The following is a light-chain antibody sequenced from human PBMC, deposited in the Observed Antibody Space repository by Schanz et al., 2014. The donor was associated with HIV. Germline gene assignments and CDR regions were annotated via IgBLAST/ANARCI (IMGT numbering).Light chain of an antibody. Sequence: QSVLTQPPSASGTPGQRVTISCSGSSSNIGSNTVNWYQQLPGTAPKLLIYRNNQRPSGVPDRFSGSKSGTSASLAISGLQSEDEADYYCAAWDDSLNGPYVFGTGTKLTVL. J-gene: IGLJ1*01. CDR2: RNN. CDR3: AAWDDSLNGPYV. CDR1: SSNIGSNT. V-gene: IGLV1-44*01.